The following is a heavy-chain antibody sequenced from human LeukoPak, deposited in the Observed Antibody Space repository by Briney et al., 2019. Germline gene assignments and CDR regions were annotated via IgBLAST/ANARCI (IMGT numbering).Heavy chain of an antibody. CDR3: ARVSSSWYVYYYGMDV. Sequence: ASVKVSCKASGYTFTSYDINWVRQATGQGLEWMGWMNPNSGNTGYAQKFQGRVTMTRNTSISTAYMELSSLRSEDTAVYYCARVSSSWYVYYYGMDVWGQGTTDTVSS. CDR1: GYTFTSYD. D-gene: IGHD6-13*01. V-gene: IGHV1-8*01. J-gene: IGHJ6*02. CDR2: MNPNSGNT.